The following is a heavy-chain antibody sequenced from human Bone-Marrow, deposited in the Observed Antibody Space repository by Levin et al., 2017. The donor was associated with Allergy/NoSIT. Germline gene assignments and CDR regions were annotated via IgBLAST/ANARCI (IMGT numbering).Heavy chain of an antibody. D-gene: IGHD3-10*01. Sequence: GGSLRLSCEASGFSFDDYVISWVRQSPGKGLEWVSDISWNGDQTTYAESVRGRFSISRDNAKNSVFLQMNSLTADDTAIYFCARVDFGGRTEDPWGLGTLVTVSS. J-gene: IGHJ5*02. V-gene: IGHV3-20*04. CDR3: ARVDFGGRTEDP. CDR2: ISWNGDQT. CDR1: GFSFDDYV.